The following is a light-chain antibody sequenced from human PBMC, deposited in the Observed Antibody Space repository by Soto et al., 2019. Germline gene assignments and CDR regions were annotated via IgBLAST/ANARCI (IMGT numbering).Light chain of an antibody. V-gene: IGLV2-8*01. J-gene: IGLJ1*01. CDR3: SSYAGSNKV. CDR2: EVS. CDR1: SSDVGGYNY. Sequence: QSVLTQPPSASGSPGQSVTISCTGTSSDVGGYNYVSWYQQHPGKALKLMIYEVSKRPSGVPDRFSGSKSGNTASLTVSGLQAEDEADYYCSSYAGSNKVFGTGTKVTVL.